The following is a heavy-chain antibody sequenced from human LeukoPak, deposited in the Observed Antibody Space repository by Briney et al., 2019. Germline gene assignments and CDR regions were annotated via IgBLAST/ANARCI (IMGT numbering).Heavy chain of an antibody. D-gene: IGHD3-10*02. CDR2: ISSSGSNI. Sequence: GGSVRLSCAASGFTFSSYEMNWVRQAPGKGLEGVSYISSSGSNIYYADTVKGRFTIYRDNAKKSLYLQMNSLRAEDTAVYYCSELGITMIGGVWGKGTTVTISS. CDR3: SELGITMIGGV. J-gene: IGHJ6*04. CDR1: GFTFSSYE. V-gene: IGHV3-48*03.